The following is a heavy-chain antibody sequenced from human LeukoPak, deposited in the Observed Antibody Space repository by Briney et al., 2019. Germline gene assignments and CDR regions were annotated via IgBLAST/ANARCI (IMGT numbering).Heavy chain of an antibody. CDR2: INHSGST. CDR3: ARRRIQLWSDAFDI. J-gene: IGHJ3*02. V-gene: IGHV4-34*01. CDR1: GGSFSGYY. Sequence: SETLSLTCAVYGGSFSGYYWSWIRQPPGKGLEWIGEINHSGSTNYNPSLKSRVTISVDTSKNQFSLKLSSVTAADTAVYYCARRRIQLWSDAFDIWGQGTMVTVSP. D-gene: IGHD5-18*01.